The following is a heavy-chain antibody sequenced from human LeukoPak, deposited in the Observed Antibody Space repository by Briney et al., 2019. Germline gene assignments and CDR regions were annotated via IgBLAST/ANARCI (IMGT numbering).Heavy chain of an antibody. J-gene: IGHJ4*02. CDR3: ARPMVPHSSGYYEDY. Sequence: GGSLRLSCAASGFTVSSNYMSWVRQAPGKGLEWVSVIYSGGSTYYADSVKGRFTISRDNSKNTLYLQMNSLRVEDTAVYYCARPMVPHSSGYYEDYWGQGTLVTVSS. D-gene: IGHD3-22*01. CDR2: IYSGGST. CDR1: GFTVSSNY. V-gene: IGHV3-66*02.